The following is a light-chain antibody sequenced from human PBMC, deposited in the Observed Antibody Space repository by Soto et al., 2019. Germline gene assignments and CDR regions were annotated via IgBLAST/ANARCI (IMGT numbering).Light chain of an antibody. CDR3: QQSYITPRT. CDR2: AAS. CDR1: QSISSS. V-gene: IGKV1-39*01. J-gene: IGKJ1*01. Sequence: DIQMTQSPSSLSASVRDRVTITCRASQSISSSLNWYQQKPGKAPKLLIYAASSLQSGVPSRFSGSGSGTDFTLTISSLQPEDFATYYCQQSYITPRTLGQGTKVEIK.